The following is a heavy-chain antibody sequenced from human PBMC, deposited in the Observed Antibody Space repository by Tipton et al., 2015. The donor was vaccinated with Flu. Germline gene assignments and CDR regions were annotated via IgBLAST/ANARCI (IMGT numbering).Heavy chain of an antibody. D-gene: IGHD3-10*01. V-gene: IGHV4-59*01. CDR1: GGSISSYY. CDR2: IYYSGNT. Sequence: TLSLTCTVSGGSISSYYWSWIRQPPGKGLEWIGYIYYSGNTNYNPSLKSRVTISVDTSKNQFSLKLSSVTAADTAVYYCARVALRSDYYGSGTIPRYFAFDIWGQGTMVTVSS. J-gene: IGHJ3*02. CDR3: ARVALRSDYYGSGTIPRYFAFDI.